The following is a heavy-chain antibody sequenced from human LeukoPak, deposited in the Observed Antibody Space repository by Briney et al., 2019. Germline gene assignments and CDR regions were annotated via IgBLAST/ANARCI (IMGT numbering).Heavy chain of an antibody. CDR1: GFTLSNYY. Sequence: SLRLSWDPVGFTLSNYYMSWVRQPPGEWRGWVSYISIAGSTTTSAASVKGRFTVSRDNTHNSLFLQMHSLRAEDTAVYDCARDVGLDYDDYAAPHYYDDGMDVWGQGTMVTVSS. V-gene: IGHV3-11*01. CDR3: ARDVGLDYDDYAAPHYYDDGMDV. CDR2: ISIAGSTT. D-gene: IGHD4-17*01. J-gene: IGHJ6*02.